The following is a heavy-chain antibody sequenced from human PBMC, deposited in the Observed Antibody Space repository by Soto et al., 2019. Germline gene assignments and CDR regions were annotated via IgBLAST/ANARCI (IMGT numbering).Heavy chain of an antibody. J-gene: IGHJ6*02. CDR3: GREAFNYYYGTDV. Sequence: SVKVSCKASGGTFSSYAISWVRQAPGQGLEWMGGIIPIFGTANYAQKFQGRVTITADESTSTAYMELSSLRSEDTAVYSCGREAFNYYYGTDVWGQGSTVTVS. V-gene: IGHV1-69*13. CDR1: GGTFSSYA. CDR2: IIPIFGTA.